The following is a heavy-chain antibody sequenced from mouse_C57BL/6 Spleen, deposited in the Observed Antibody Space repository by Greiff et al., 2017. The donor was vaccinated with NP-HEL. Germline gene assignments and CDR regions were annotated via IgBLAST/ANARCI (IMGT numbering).Heavy chain of an antibody. CDR3: ARPNYYGSSPLAY. V-gene: IGHV1-42*01. J-gene: IGHJ3*01. CDR1: GFSFTGYY. CDR2: INPSTGGT. Sequence: EVQLQQSGPELVKPGASVKISCKASGFSFTGYYMNWVKQSPEKSLEWIGEINPSTGGTTYNQKFKAKATLTVDKSSSTAYMQLKSLTSEDSAVYYCARPNYYGSSPLAYWGQGTLVTVSA. D-gene: IGHD1-1*01.